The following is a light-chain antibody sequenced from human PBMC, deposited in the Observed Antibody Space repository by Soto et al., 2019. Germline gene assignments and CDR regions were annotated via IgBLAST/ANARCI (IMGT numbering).Light chain of an antibody. CDR1: ESVNSNY. CDR3: HQYGLLPRHP. CDR2: GAS. Sequence: EIVLTQSPVTLSLSPGESATLSCRASESVNSNYLAWYQQKPGQAPRLLIFGASSRATGIPNRFSGSGSGTDFTLTIGGLEPEDFAVYYCHQYGLLPRHPFGQGTKLEIK. V-gene: IGKV3-20*01. J-gene: IGKJ2*01.